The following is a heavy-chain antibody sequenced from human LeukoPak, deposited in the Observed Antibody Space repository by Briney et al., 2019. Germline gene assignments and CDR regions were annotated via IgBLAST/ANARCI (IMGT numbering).Heavy chain of an antibody. CDR1: GFTFGSHV. Sequence: GGSLRLSCVASGFTFGSHVMHWVRQAPGKGLEGVATASFDETTKFYADSVKGRFTISRDNSKNTLFLQVSGLRVDDTAVYYCARSIWRDADANDAFDLWGQGTRVTVSS. D-gene: IGHD3-3*01. CDR3: ARSIWRDADANDAFDL. J-gene: IGHJ3*01. V-gene: IGHV3-30*04. CDR2: ASFDETTK.